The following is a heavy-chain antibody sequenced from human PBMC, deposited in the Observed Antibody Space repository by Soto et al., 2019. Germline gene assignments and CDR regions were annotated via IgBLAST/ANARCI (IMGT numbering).Heavy chain of an antibody. CDR3: ARDRHAYGSGSTIDY. CDR2: IVPILGVP. V-gene: IGHV1-69*08. D-gene: IGHD3-10*01. CDR1: GGTFSSYT. J-gene: IGHJ4*02. Sequence: QVQLVQSGAEVKKPGSSVKVSCKASGGTFSSYTVSWVRQAPGQGLEWMGRIVPILGVPNYAQRFQCRVTITADKVTNTAYMELSSLRSEDTAVYYCARDRHAYGSGSTIDYWGQGTLVTVSS.